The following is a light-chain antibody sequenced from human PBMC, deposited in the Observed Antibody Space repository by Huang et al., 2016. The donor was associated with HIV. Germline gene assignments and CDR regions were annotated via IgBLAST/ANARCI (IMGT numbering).Light chain of an antibody. Sequence: DIQMNQSPSSLSASVGDRVTITCRASQSISNYLNWYQQKPGKAPKRLIYGAPSLQSGVPSRFTGSGSGTDFTLTISSLQPEDFATYYCQQSYSTPYTFGQGTKLEIK. J-gene: IGKJ2*01. CDR3: QQSYSTPYT. CDR2: GAP. V-gene: IGKV1-39*01. CDR1: QSISNY.